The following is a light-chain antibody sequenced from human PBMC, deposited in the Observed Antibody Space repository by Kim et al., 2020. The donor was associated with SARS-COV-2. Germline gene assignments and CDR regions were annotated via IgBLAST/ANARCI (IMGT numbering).Light chain of an antibody. CDR3: QQFHGYPLT. CDR2: GAS. CDR1: QGISNS. V-gene: IGKV1-13*02. J-gene: IGKJ4*01. Sequence: ASIGDRVTITCRASQGISNSLAWYQQKSGTAPFLLIYGASTLQSGVPTRFSGSGSSTYFTLTISSLQPEDFATYYCQQFHGYPLTFGGGTKVDIK.